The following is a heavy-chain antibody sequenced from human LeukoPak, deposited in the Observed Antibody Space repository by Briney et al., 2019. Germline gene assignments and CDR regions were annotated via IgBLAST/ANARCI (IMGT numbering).Heavy chain of an antibody. D-gene: IGHD6-19*01. CDR1: GFTFTNYA. V-gene: IGHV3-30*02. CDR2: IRYDGSDA. Sequence: GGSLRLSCAASGFTFTNYAMNWVRQAPGKGLDWVALIRYDGSDADYADSVKGRFTISKDYSKNTVYLQMNSLKIEDTAVYFCAKEGSSGWYSRYFFDYWGQGILVTVSP. CDR3: AKEGSSGWYSRYFFDY. J-gene: IGHJ4*02.